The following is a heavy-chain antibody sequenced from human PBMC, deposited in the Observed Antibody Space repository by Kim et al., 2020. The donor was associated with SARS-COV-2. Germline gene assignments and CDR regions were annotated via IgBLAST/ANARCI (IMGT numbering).Heavy chain of an antibody. V-gene: IGHV1-2*02. J-gene: IGHJ3*02. CDR3: ARVLYSSSSGADDAFDI. CDR1: GYTFTGYY. D-gene: IGHD6-6*01. Sequence: ASVKVSCKASGYTFTGYYMHWVRQAPGQGLEWMGWINPNSGGTNYAQKFQGRVTMTRDTSISTAYMELSRLRSDDTAVYYCARVLYSSSSGADDAFDIWGQGTMVTVSS. CDR2: INPNSGGT.